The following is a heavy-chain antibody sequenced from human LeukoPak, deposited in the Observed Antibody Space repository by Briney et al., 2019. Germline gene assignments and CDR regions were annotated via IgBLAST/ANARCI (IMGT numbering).Heavy chain of an antibody. V-gene: IGHV3-30*02. CDR2: IRNDGSNK. CDR1: GLTFSTYA. D-gene: IGHD6-13*01. J-gene: IGHJ3*02. CDR3: AKEDSSSWYQWSAFDI. Sequence: GGPLRLSCPASGLTFSTYAMHWVRKAPAKGLEGVPFIRNDGSNKYYADSVKGRFTISRDNSKNTLYLQMNSLRAEDTAVYYCAKEDSSSWYQWSAFDIWGQGTMVTVSS.